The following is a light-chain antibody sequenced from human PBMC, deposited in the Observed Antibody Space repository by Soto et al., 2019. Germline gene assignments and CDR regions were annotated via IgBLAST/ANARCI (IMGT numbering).Light chain of an antibody. J-gene: IGLJ1*01. CDR2: DVS. CDR3: SSYTSSNTLV. CDR1: SSDVGGYNY. Sequence: SVLSQPSSVSGSPGQSITISCTGTSSDVGGYNYVSWYQQHPGKAPKFMIYDVSNRPSGVSNRFSGSKSGNTASLTISGLQADDEADYYCSSYTSSNTLVFGTGTKVTVL. V-gene: IGLV2-14*01.